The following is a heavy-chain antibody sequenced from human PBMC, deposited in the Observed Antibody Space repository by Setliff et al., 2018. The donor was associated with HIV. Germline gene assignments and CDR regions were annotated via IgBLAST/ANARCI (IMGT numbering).Heavy chain of an antibody. Sequence: GASVKVSCKCSGDTFTTYVVSWVRQAPGQGLEWMGGRSPIFSTTNYAQRFQGRVTITTDESTSRAYMELSSLRSEYTAVYYCAITSRGYSLQLVGAFDILGQGTLVTVSS. CDR2: RSPIFSTT. D-gene: IGHD3-22*01. CDR1: GDTFTTYV. J-gene: IGHJ3*02. CDR3: AITSRGYSLQLVGAFDI. V-gene: IGHV1-69*05.